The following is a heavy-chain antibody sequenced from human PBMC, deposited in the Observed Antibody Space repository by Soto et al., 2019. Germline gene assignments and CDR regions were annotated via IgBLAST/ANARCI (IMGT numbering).Heavy chain of an antibody. V-gene: IGHV6-1*01. J-gene: IGHJ6*02. CDR2: TYYRSKWYN. CDR3: AREVGAGTRQYYYYYGMDV. CDR1: GDSVSSNSAA. D-gene: IGHD6-19*01. Sequence: SQTLSLTCAISGDSVSSNSAAWNWIRQSPSRGLEWLGRTYYRSKWYNDYAVSVKSRITINPDTSKNQFSLQLNSVTPEDTAVYYCAREVGAGTRQYYYYYGMDVWGQGTTVTVSS.